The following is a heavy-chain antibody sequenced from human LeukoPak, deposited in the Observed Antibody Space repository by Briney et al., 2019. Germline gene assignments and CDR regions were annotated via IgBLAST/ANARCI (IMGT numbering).Heavy chain of an antibody. CDR3: VRWAREADN. CDR1: GFKFGASY. V-gene: IGHV3-11*03. D-gene: IGHD2-15*01. J-gene: IGHJ4*02. Sequence: NPGGSLRFSCAASGFKFGASYINWFRRTPGKGLEWLSYISGSSHDINYADSVKGRFTVSRDNVKNSLYLEMNSLRVEDTAVYYCVRWAREADNWGRGTQVTVSS. CDR2: ISGSSHDI.